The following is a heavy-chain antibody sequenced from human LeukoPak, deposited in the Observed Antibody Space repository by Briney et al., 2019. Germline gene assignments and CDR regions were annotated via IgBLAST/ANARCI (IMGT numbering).Heavy chain of an antibody. CDR3: ARAVGGYYDISGYFDY. CDR2: IYTSGST. CDR1: GGSMSSYY. J-gene: IGHJ4*02. Sequence: PSETLSLTCTVSGGSMSSYYWSWIRQPAGKGLEWIGRIYTSGSTNYNPSLKSRVAMSVDTSKDQFSLKLSSVTAADTAVYYCARAVGGYYDISGYFDYWGQGTLVTVSS. V-gene: IGHV4-4*07. D-gene: IGHD3-9*01.